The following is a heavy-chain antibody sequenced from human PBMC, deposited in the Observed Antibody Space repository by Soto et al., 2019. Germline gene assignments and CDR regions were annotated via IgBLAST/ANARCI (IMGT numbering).Heavy chain of an antibody. CDR1: GGYISSYY. V-gene: IGHV4-59*08. CDR3: ARRSELLWFGELFNWFDP. CDR2: IYYSGST. D-gene: IGHD3-10*01. Sequence: PSETLSLTCTVSGGYISSYYWSWIRQPPGKGLEWIGYIYYSGSTNYNPSLKSRVTISVDTSKNQFSLKLSSVTAADTAVYYCARRSELLWFGELFNWFDPWGQGTLVTVSS. J-gene: IGHJ5*02.